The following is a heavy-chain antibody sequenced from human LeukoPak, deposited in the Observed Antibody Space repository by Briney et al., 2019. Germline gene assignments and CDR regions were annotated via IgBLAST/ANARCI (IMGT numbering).Heavy chain of an antibody. V-gene: IGHV4-34*01. D-gene: IGHD3-10*01. CDR3: HIDYYGSGSYYNEGYYYYMDV. CDR2: INHSGST. CDR1: GGSFSGYY. J-gene: IGHJ6*03. Sequence: PSETLSLTCAVYGGSFSGYYWSWIRQPPGKGLEWIGEINHSGSTNYNPSLKSRVTISVDTSKNQFSLKLSSVTAADTAVYYCHIDYYGSGSYYNEGYYYYMDVWGKGTTVTVSS.